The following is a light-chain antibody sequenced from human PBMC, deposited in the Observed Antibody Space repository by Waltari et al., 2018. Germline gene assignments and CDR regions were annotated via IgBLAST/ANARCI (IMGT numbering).Light chain of an antibody. CDR2: DVS. CDR1: RSDVGAYNY. Sequence: QSALTQPASVSGSPGQSITISCNGTRSDVGAYNYVSWYQQHPGKAPKLMIYDVSKRPSGVSDRFSGSKSGNTASLIISGLQTEDEADYYCNSYTTSSPYVFGTGTKVTVL. J-gene: IGLJ1*01. V-gene: IGLV2-14*03. CDR3: NSYTTSSPYV.